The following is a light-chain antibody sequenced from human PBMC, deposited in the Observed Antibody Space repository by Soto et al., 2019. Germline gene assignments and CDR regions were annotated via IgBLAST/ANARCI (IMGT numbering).Light chain of an antibody. V-gene: IGKV3-20*01. CDR2: RAP. Sequence: EIVLTQSPGTLSLSPGVRATLSCRASLSVSSGYLAWYQQKPGQAPRRLIYRAPSRATGIPDRFSGSGSGTDFTLPISRLEPEEFAVYYCHQLGTFGQGTKLQIK. J-gene: IGKJ2*01. CDR1: LSVSSGY. CDR3: HQLGT.